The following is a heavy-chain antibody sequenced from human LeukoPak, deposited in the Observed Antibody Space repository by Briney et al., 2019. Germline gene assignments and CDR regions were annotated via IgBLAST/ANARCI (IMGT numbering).Heavy chain of an antibody. CDR1: GFIFTDYW. D-gene: IGHD2-2*02. J-gene: IGHJ4*02. Sequence: PGGSLRLSCAASGFIFTDYWMYWVRQAPGKGLAWVANIKEDGTEKNYVDSVKGRFTISRDNAKNSVYLQMNSLRVEDTAVYYCARAGHCSSTSCYIRAPLDYWGQGTLVTVSS. CDR2: IKEDGTEK. CDR3: ARAGHCSSTSCYIRAPLDY. V-gene: IGHV3-7*01.